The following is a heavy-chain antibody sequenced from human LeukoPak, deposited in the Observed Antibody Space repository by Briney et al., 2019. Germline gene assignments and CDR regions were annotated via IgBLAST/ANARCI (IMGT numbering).Heavy chain of an antibody. Sequence: GGSLTLSCAASGFTFRTYRMSWVRQAPGKGLEWVASINQGGSETYYVESVKGRFTISRDNAMNSFFLQMNSLRAEDTAVYYCARLIGDRTIYDYWGQGTLVTVSS. CDR1: GFTFRTYR. V-gene: IGHV3-7*01. CDR3: ARLIGDRTIYDY. J-gene: IGHJ4*02. D-gene: IGHD6-6*01. CDR2: INQGGSET.